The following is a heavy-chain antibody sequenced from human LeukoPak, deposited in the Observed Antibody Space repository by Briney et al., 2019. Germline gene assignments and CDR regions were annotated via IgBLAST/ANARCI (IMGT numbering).Heavy chain of an antibody. CDR1: GFTFGNYA. CDR3: AKSGDLGSFYTHFRDY. J-gene: IGHJ4*02. V-gene: IGHV3-9*01. D-gene: IGHD3-10*01. Sequence: GGSLRLSCAASGFTFGNYAIHWVRQVPGKGLEWVSGISWNSDTTGYADSVKGRFTISRDNAKNSVYLQMNSPRPEDTAFYYCAKSGDLGSFYTHFRDYWGQGILVTVSS. CDR2: ISWNSDTT.